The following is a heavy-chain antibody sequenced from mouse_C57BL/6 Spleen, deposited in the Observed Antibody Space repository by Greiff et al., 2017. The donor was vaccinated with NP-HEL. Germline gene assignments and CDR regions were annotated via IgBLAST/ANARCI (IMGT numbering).Heavy chain of an antibody. CDR1: GYAFSSYW. D-gene: IGHD3-2*02. CDR3: ARDSSGYPWFAY. J-gene: IGHJ3*01. V-gene: IGHV1-80*01. Sequence: QVQLQQSGAELVKPGASVKISCKASGYAFSSYWMNWVKQRPGKGLEWIGQIYPGDGDTNYNGKFKGKATLTADKSSSTAYMQLSSLTSEDSAVYFCARDSSGYPWFAYWGKGALVTVSA. CDR2: IYPGDGDT.